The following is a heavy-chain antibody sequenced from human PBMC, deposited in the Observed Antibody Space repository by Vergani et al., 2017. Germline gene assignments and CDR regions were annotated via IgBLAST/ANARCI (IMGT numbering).Heavy chain of an antibody. CDR1: GFTFSSYS. J-gene: IGHJ4*02. CDR2: ISSSSSYI. V-gene: IGHV3-21*04. CDR3: AKVEYGGNTRGYFDY. D-gene: IGHD4-23*01. Sequence: EVQLVESGGGLVKPGGSLRLSCAASGFTFSSYSMNWVRQAPGKGLEWVSSISSSSSYIYYADSVKGRFTISRDNAKNSLYLQMNSLRAEDTALYYCAKVEYGGNTRGYFDYWGQGTLVTVSS.